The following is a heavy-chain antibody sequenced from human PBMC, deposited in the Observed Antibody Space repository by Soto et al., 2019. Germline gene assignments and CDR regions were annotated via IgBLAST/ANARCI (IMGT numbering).Heavy chain of an antibody. CDR3: ATYIPGVRYYGMDV. J-gene: IGHJ6*01. CDR2: IGESGTPT. CDR1: DFTFSSYA. D-gene: IGHD2-2*01. V-gene: IGHV3-23*01. Sequence: EVQLLESGGGLVQPGGSLRLSCAASDFTFSSYAMKWVRQAPGKGLEWVSLIGESGTPTYYADSVKGWFTISRDNSGNTLFLEMYSLTAEDTAVYYCATYIPGVRYYGMDVWGQGTTVTVSS.